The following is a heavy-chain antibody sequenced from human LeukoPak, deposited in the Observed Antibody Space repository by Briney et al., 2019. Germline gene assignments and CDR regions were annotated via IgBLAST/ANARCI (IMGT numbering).Heavy chain of an antibody. D-gene: IGHD6-13*01. CDR2: ISYDGSNK. CDR1: GFTFSSYA. Sequence: GGSLRLSCAASGFTFSSYAMHWVRQAPGKGLEWVAVISYDGSNKYYADSVKGRFTISRDNSKNTLYLQMNSLRAEDTAVYYCARGLRQQLHDYYFDYWGQGTLVTVSS. V-gene: IGHV3-30*04. J-gene: IGHJ4*02. CDR3: ARGLRQQLHDYYFDY.